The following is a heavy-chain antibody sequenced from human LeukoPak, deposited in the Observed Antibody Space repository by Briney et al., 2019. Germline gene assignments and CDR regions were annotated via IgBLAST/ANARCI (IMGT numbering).Heavy chain of an antibody. CDR1: GGSFSGYY. J-gene: IGHJ5*02. CDR2: INHSGST. V-gene: IGHV4-34*01. Sequence: PSETLSLTCAVYGGSFSGYYWSWIRQPPGKGLEWIGEINHSGSTNYNPSLKSRVTISVDTSTNQFSLKLSSVTAADTAVYYCARGITTVVTLNWFDPWGQGTLVTVSS. D-gene: IGHD4-23*01. CDR3: ARGITTVVTLNWFDP.